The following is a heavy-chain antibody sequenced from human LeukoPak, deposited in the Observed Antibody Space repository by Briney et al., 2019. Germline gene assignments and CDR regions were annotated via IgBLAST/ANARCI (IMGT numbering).Heavy chain of an antibody. CDR3: ARLGDGYNYASGWFDP. CDR1: GYSFTSYR. V-gene: IGHV5-51*01. J-gene: IGHJ5*02. CDR2: IYPGVSDT. D-gene: IGHD5-24*01. Sequence: GESLKISCKGSGYSFTSYRIGWVRQMPGEGLEWMGIIYPGVSDTRYSPSFQGQVTISADKSISTAYLQWSSLKASDTAMYYCARLGDGYNYASGWFDPWGQGTLVTVSS.